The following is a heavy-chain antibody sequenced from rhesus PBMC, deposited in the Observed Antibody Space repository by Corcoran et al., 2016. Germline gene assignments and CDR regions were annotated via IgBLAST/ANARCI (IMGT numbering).Heavy chain of an antibody. J-gene: IGHJ4*01. CDR3: AREAYDSGADY. V-gene: IGHV4-73*01. CDR2: IYGNSAST. CDR1: GGSISGYYY. D-gene: IGHD3-28*01. Sequence: QVQLQQWGEGLVKPSETLSLTCAVYGGSISGYYYWSWIRQPPGKGLEWIGYIYGNSASTNYNPSLKNRGTISKATSKNQFSLKLSSVTAADTAMYYCAREAYDSGADYWGQGVLVTVSS.